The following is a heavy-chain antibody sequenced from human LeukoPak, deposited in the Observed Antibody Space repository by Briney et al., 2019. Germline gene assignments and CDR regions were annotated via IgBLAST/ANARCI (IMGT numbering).Heavy chain of an antibody. Sequence: GGSLRLSCAASGFTFSSYEMNWVRQAPGKGLEWVSYISSSSSYIYYADSVKGRFTISRDNAKNSLYLQMNSLRAEDTAVYYCARDNRRYGDYVQYYYYYMDVWGKGTTVTVSS. CDR1: GFTFSSYE. V-gene: IGHV3-21*05. CDR3: ARDNRRYGDYVQYYYYYMDV. D-gene: IGHD4-17*01. CDR2: ISSSSSYI. J-gene: IGHJ6*03.